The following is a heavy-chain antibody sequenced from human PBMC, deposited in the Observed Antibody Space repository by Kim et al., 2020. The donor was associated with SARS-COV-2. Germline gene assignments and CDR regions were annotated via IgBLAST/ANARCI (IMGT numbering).Heavy chain of an antibody. CDR1: GDSVRSSYYF. D-gene: IGHD2-21*01. J-gene: IGHJ4*02. V-gene: IGHV4-39*01. Sequence: SETLSLTCSVSGDSVRSSYYFWGWIRQPPRKGLEYIGNVYYSGTISYNSSLKSRATILVDASENKLSLKLTSVTAADTALYFCASGPEQVVPRYVYWGQG. CDR3: ASGPEQVVPRYVY. CDR2: VYYSGTI.